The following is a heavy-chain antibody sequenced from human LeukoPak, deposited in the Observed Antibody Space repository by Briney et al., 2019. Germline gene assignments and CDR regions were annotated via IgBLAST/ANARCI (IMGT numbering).Heavy chain of an antibody. Sequence: PGGSLRLSCAASGFTFSSYAMSWVRQAPGKGLEWVSAISGSGGSTYYADSVKGRFTISRDNSKNTLYLQMNSLRAEDTAVYYCAKEAKTPVRGRGNGMDVWGQGTTVTVSS. CDR3: AKEAKTPVRGRGNGMDV. V-gene: IGHV3-23*01. D-gene: IGHD3-10*01. J-gene: IGHJ6*02. CDR1: GFTFSSYA. CDR2: ISGSGGST.